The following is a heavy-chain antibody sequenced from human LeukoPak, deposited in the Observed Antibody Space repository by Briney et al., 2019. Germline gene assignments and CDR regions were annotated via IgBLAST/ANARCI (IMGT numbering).Heavy chain of an antibody. CDR3: AKDPLDIVVVPASRGVDY. Sequence: GGSLRLSCVASGFTFSSYAMNWVRQAPGEGLEWVSSISSSSTYKYYADSVKGRFTISRDNSKNTLYLQMNSLRAEDTAVYYCAKDPLDIVVVPASRGVDYWGQGTLVTVSS. CDR1: GFTFSSYA. CDR2: ISSSSTYK. J-gene: IGHJ4*02. D-gene: IGHD2-2*03. V-gene: IGHV3-21*01.